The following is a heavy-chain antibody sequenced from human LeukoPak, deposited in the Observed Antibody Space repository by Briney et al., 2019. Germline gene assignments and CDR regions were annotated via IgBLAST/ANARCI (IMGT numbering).Heavy chain of an antibody. CDR2: IYYSGST. J-gene: IGHJ6*03. CDR1: GGSISSSSYY. Sequence: PSETLSLTCTVSGGSISSSSYYWGWIRQPPGKGLEWIGSIYYSGSTYYNPSLKSRVTISVDTSKNQFSLKLSSVTAADTAVYYCARGRKGTQTLRYFDSYYYYYMDVWGKGTTVTISS. V-gene: IGHV4-39*07. CDR3: ARGRKGTQTLRYFDSYYYYYMDV. D-gene: IGHD3-9*01.